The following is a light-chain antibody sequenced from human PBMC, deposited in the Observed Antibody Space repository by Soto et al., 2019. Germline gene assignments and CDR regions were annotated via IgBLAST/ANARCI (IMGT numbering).Light chain of an antibody. V-gene: IGLV2-14*03. CDR2: DVG. J-gene: IGLJ1*01. CDR1: NSDVGAYSY. CDR3: SSYTAFTTYV. Sequence: QFVLTQPASVSGSPGQPITISCTGTNSDVGAYSYVSWYQQYPGKAPKLLIYDVGARPSGISDRFSGSKSGNTASLTISGLQAEDEADYYCSSYTAFTTYVFGSGTKVTVL.